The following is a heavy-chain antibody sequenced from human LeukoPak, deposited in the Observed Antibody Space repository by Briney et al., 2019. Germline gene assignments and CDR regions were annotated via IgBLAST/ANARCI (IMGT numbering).Heavy chain of an antibody. CDR2: VCYNGTT. D-gene: IGHD7-27*01. CDR1: GDSISSYF. Sequence: SETLSLTCSVSGDSISSYFWAWIRQPPGKGLEWIGYVCYNGTTNYNPSLRNRVAISIDTSKNQFSLKLNSATAADTAVYYCARDWGTYFDYWGQGTLVTVSS. V-gene: IGHV4-59*01. J-gene: IGHJ4*02. CDR3: ARDWGTYFDY.